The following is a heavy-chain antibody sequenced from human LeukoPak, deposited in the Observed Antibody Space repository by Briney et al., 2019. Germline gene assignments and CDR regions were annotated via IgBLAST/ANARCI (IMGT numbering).Heavy chain of an antibody. CDR2: LSHSGSS. V-gene: IGHV4-38-2*02. D-gene: IGHD2-21*01. J-gene: IGHJ6*04. CDR3: ARGIGAYSV. Sequence: SETLSLTCTVSGYSISSGYYWDWIRQPPGKGLEWIGTLSHSGSSYYNPSLKSRVAISVDTSKNRFSLTLSSVTAADTAVYYCARGIGAYSVWGKGTTVTISS. CDR1: GYSISSGYY.